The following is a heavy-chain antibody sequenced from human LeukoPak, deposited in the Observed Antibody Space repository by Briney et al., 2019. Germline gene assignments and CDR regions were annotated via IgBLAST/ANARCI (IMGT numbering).Heavy chain of an antibody. CDR3: ASKQGDY. Sequence: GGSLRLCCAASGFTFSSYWMIWVRQAPGKGLEWVANINQDGSARYSVDSVKGRFTISRDNAKNSLYLQMNSLRAEDTAVYYCASKQGDYWGQGTLVTVSS. J-gene: IGHJ4*02. CDR1: GFTFSSYW. V-gene: IGHV3-7*01. CDR2: INQDGSAR.